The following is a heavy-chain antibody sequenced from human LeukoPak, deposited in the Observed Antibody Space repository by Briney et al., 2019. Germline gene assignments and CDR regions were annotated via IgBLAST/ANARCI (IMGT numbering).Heavy chain of an antibody. J-gene: IGHJ4*02. V-gene: IGHV3-30-3*01. CDR3: AREQWSRQYFDY. D-gene: IGHD6-19*01. Sequence: GESLTLSWAASGFTFRNYAMHWVRQAPGKGLELVAVISYDGSNKYYADSVKGRFTISRDNSKNTLYLQMNSLSAEDTAVYYCAREQWSRQYFDYWGQGTLVTVSS. CDR1: GFTFRNYA. CDR2: ISYDGSNK.